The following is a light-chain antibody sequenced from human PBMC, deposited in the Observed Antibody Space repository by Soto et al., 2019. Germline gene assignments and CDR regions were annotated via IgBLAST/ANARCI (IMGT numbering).Light chain of an antibody. CDR1: SSDVGDYNS. V-gene: IGLV2-14*01. CDR2: DVS. Sequence: QSALTQPASVSGSPGQSITISCAGTSSDVGDYNSVSWYQQHPGKAPKLMIYDVSNRPSGVSNRFSGSKSGTTASLTISGLQAEDEADYYCSSYTGTATLVFGGGTKVTVL. CDR3: SSYTGTATLV. J-gene: IGLJ2*01.